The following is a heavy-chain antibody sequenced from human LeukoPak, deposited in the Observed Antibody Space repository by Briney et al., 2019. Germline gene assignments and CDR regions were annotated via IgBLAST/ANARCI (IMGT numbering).Heavy chain of an antibody. Sequence: GGSLRLSCAASGFTFSSYGMHWVRQAPGKGLEWVAFIRYDGSNKYYADSVKGRFTISRDNSKNTLYLQMNSLRAEDTAVYYCAKDCYSSSWYSAFDYWGQGTLVTVSS. CDR1: GFTFSSYG. J-gene: IGHJ4*02. CDR2: IRYDGSNK. V-gene: IGHV3-30*02. D-gene: IGHD6-13*01. CDR3: AKDCYSSSWYSAFDY.